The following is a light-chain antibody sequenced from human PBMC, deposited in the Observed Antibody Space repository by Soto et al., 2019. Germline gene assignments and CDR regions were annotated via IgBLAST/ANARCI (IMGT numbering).Light chain of an antibody. CDR3: QSYDSSLCWV. CDR2: GNS. CDR1: SSNIGAGYD. Sequence: QSVLTQPPSVSGAPGQRVTISCTGSSSNIGAGYDVHWYQQLPGTAPKLLIYGNSNRPSGVPDRFSGSKSGTSASLAITGLQAEDEADYYCQSYDSSLCWVFGGGTKLPS. V-gene: IGLV1-40*01. J-gene: IGLJ3*02.